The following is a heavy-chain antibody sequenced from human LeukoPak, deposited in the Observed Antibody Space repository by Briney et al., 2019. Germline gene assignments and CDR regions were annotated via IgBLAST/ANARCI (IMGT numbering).Heavy chain of an antibody. CDR2: IKGDGSEK. CDR1: GFTFSSYTFSSYW. J-gene: IGHJ4*02. Sequence: GGSLRLSCAASGFTFSSYTFSSYWMSWVRQAPGKGLEWVANIKGDGSEKYYVDSVKGRFTTSRDNAKNSLYLQMNSLRAEDTAVYYCARDLGYCSGGTCYSADYFDYWGQGTLVTVSS. CDR3: ARDLGYCSGGTCYSADYFDY. D-gene: IGHD2-15*01. V-gene: IGHV3-7*01.